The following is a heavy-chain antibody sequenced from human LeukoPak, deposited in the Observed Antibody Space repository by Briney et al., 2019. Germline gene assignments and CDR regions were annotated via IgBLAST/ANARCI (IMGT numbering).Heavy chain of an antibody. V-gene: IGHV3-23*01. J-gene: IGHJ4*02. Sequence: GGSLRLSCAASGFTFSSYGMRWVRQAPGKGLEWVSHICFRGDTHFADSVKCRFTIHRDNSKKTLYLQRNRLRAEDPAVYYCAKDIHDSWAVGCWGPGALVTVSS. CDR1: GFTFSSYG. CDR2: ICFRGDT. D-gene: IGHD3-3*01. CDR3: AKDIHDSWAVGC.